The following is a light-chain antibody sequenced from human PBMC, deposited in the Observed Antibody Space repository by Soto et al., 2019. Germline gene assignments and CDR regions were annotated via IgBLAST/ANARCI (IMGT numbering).Light chain of an antibody. J-gene: IGLJ1*01. Sequence: QSVLTQPPSASGTPGQRVTISCSGSNSNIGSNKVNWYQQLPGTAPKLLIYTNNQRPSGVPGRFSGSKSGTSASLAISGLQSEDEADYYCAAWDDSLHGYVFGTGTKVTVL. CDR3: AAWDDSLHGYV. CDR2: TNN. CDR1: NSNIGSNK. V-gene: IGLV1-44*01.